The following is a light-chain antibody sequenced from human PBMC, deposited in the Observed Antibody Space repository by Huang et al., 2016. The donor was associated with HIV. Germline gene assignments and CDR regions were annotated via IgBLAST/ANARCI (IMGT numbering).Light chain of an antibody. CDR1: QNVRNN. CDR3: QQYDNWPPGLT. J-gene: IGKJ4*01. CDR2: DTS. Sequence: EIMMTQSPATLSVSPGGRTTLSCRASQNVRNNLAWYQQKTGQAPRILIYDTSTRASGIPARFSGSGSGTEFNLTISGLQSEDFAMYYCQQYDNWPPGLTFGGGTKVEI. V-gene: IGKV3D-15*01.